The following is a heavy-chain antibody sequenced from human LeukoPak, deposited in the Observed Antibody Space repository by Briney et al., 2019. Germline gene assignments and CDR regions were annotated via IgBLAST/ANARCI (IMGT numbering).Heavy chain of an antibody. CDR3: ARGTPSSSGWLYYGMDV. J-gene: IGHJ6*02. Sequence: GGSLRLSCAASGFTFSSYAMSWVRQAPGKGLEWVAVISYDGSNKYYADSVKGRFTISRDNSKNTLYLQMNSLRAEDTAVYYCARGTPSSSGWLYYGMDVWGQGTTVTVSS. V-gene: IGHV3-30-3*01. D-gene: IGHD6-19*01. CDR2: ISYDGSNK. CDR1: GFTFSSYA.